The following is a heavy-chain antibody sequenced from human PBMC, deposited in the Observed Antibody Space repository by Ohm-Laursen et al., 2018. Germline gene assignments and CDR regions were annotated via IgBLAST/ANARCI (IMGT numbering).Heavy chain of an antibody. CDR1: GGSIRSYY. CDR3: ARAGISGFGEVGAFDI. Sequence: SETLSLTCTVSGGSIRSYYWNWIRQPAGKGLEWIGRIYTSRNNDYNPSLKSRVIMSVDTSKNQFSLKLSSVTAADTAVYYCARAGISGFGEVGAFDIWGQGTMVTVSS. J-gene: IGHJ3*02. D-gene: IGHD3-10*01. CDR2: IYTSRNN. V-gene: IGHV4-4*07.